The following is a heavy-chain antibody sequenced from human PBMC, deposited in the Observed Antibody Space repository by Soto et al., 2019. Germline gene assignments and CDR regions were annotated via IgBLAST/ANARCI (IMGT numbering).Heavy chain of an antibody. CDR1: GFTFSGYW. CDR3: AREAV. CDR2: IRQDGSEQ. V-gene: IGHV3-7*05. J-gene: IGHJ6*02. Sequence: VQLVESGGGLVQPGGSLRLSCAASGFTFSGYWMSWVRQAPGKGLEWVANIRQDGSEQFYVDSVKGRFTISRDNAKNSLYLQMNSLRAEDTAVYYCAREAVWGQGTTVTVSS.